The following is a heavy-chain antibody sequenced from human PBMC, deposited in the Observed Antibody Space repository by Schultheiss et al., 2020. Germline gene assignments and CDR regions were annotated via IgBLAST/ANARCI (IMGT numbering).Heavy chain of an antibody. V-gene: IGHV4-59*12. Sequence: SQTLSLTCTVSGGSISSYYWSWIRQPPGKGLEWIGSIYYSGSTNYNPSLKSRVTMSVDTSKNQFSLKLSSVTAADTAVYYCAREVGQQLVRDCWFDPWGQGTLVTVSS. CDR2: IYYSGST. CDR3: AREVGQQLVRDCWFDP. J-gene: IGHJ5*02. D-gene: IGHD6-13*01. CDR1: GGSISSYY.